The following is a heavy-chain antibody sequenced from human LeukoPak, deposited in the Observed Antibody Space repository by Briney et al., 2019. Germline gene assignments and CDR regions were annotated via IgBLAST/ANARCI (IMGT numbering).Heavy chain of an antibody. CDR3: ARHGGESIVAMILHAFDI. Sequence: SETQSLTCTVSGGSISSYSWCWIRQPPGKGLEWIGSIYYSGSTNYNPSLKSRVTMSVDTSKNQFSLKLSSVTAADTAVYYCARHGGESIVAMILHAFDIWGQGTRVTVSS. CDR2: IYYSGST. D-gene: IGHD5-12*01. CDR1: GGSISSYS. V-gene: IGHV4-59*08. J-gene: IGHJ3*02.